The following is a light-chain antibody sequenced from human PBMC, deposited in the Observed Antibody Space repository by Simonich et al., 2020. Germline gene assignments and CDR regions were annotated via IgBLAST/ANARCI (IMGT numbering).Light chain of an antibody. CDR3: QQFNSYPLT. Sequence: DIVMTQSPDSLAVSLGERATINCKSSQSVLYSSNNKNYLAWYQQKPGQPPQLLIYWATSRESGVPDRFSGSGSGTDFTLTISSLQAEDVAVYYCQQFNSYPLTFGGGTKVEIK. CDR2: WAT. V-gene: IGKV4-1*01. J-gene: IGKJ4*01. CDR1: QSVLYSSNNKNY.